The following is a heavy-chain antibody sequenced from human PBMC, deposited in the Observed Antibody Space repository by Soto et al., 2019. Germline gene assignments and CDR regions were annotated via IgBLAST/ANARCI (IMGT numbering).Heavy chain of an antibody. D-gene: IGHD5-12*01. CDR3: ARYAGGYDYVDY. CDR1: GGSISSGGYY. J-gene: IGHJ4*02. CDR2: IYYSGST. Sequence: SETLSLTCTVSGGSISSGGYYWSWIRQHPGKGLEWIGYIYYSGSTYYNPSLKSRVTISVDTSKNQFSLKLSSVTAAGTAVYYCARYAGGYDYVDYWGQGTLVTVSS. V-gene: IGHV4-31*03.